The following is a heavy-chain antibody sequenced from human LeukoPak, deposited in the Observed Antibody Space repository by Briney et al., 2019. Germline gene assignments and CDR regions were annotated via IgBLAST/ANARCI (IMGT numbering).Heavy chain of an antibody. Sequence: SQTLSLTCVISGDSVSSNRAAWNWVRQSPSRGLEWLGRTYYRSKWYNDYAVSVRGRITINPDTSKNQCSLQLQSVTPEDTAVYYCVGPTTVDVWGQGTTVTVSS. D-gene: IGHD1-14*01. V-gene: IGHV6-1*01. CDR2: TYYRSKWYN. CDR1: GDSVSSNRAA. J-gene: IGHJ6*02. CDR3: VGPTTVDV.